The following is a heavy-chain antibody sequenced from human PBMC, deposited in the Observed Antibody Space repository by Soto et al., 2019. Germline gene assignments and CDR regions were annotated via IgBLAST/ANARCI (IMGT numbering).Heavy chain of an antibody. V-gene: IGHV3-74*03. CDR1: GLTLSSVF. J-gene: IGHJ5*02. D-gene: IGHD3-22*01. CDR3: VRDQDSRGFSVFNL. CDR2: ISNDGSTT. Sequence: RGSLILSCGASGLTLSSVFMHWVLQGPGKGLVWVSRISNDGSTTTYADSVKGRFTISRDNAKNTLYLQMNSLRAEDTAVYFCVRDQDSRGFSVFNLWGQGTQVTVSS.